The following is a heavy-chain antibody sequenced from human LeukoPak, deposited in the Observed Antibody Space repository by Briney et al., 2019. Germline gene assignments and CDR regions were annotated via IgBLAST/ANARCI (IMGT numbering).Heavy chain of an antibody. CDR2: INSDGSST. Sequence: GGSLRLSCAASGFTFSSYWMHWVRQAPGKGLVWVSRINSDGSSTSYADSVKGRFTISRDNAKNTLYLQMSNLRPEDTAMYYCARGGDVTIIVVVIPDPFDIWGQGTMVTVSS. D-gene: IGHD3-22*01. V-gene: IGHV3-74*01. CDR1: GFTFSSYW. J-gene: IGHJ3*02. CDR3: ARGGDVTIIVVVIPDPFDI.